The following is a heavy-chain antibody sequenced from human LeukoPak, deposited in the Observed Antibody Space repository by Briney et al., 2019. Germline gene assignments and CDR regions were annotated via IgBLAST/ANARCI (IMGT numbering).Heavy chain of an antibody. CDR1: GFTFSSYW. J-gene: IGHJ4*02. Sequence: GGSLRLSCAAAGFTFSSYWMSWVRQAPGKGLEWVAVISYDGSNKYYADSVKGRFTISRDNAKNSLYLQMNSLRAEDTAVYYCARRLPHDYWGQGTLVTVSS. V-gene: IGHV3-30*03. CDR3: ARRLPHDY. CDR2: ISYDGSNK. D-gene: IGHD5-18*01.